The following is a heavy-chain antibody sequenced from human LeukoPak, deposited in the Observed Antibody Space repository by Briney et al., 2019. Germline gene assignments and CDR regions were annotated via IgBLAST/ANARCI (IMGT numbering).Heavy chain of an antibody. J-gene: IGHJ6*03. CDR2: IYYSGST. D-gene: IGHD3-10*01. CDR1: Y. CDR3: ARQVYYYASGTTYYYYMDV. V-gene: IGHV4-39*01. Sequence: YMTWVRQAPGKGLEWIGSIYYSGSTYYNPSLKSRVTISVDTSKNHFSLKLSSVTAADTAVYYCARQVYYYASGTTYYYYMDVWGNGTTVTISS.